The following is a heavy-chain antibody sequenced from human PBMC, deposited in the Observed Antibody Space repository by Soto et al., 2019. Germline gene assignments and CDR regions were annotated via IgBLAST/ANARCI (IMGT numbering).Heavy chain of an antibody. V-gene: IGHV3-33*01. D-gene: IGHD2-2*01. J-gene: IGHJ5*02. CDR3: ARDSYPQLLPRYNWFDP. CDR1: GFTFSNYG. CDR2: IWYDGSNK. Sequence: PGGSLRLSCAASGFTFSNYGMHWVRQAPGKGLEWVALIWYDGSNKYYADSVKGRFTISRDNSKNTLYLQMNSLRVEDTAVYYCARDSYPQLLPRYNWFDPWGQGTLVTVSS.